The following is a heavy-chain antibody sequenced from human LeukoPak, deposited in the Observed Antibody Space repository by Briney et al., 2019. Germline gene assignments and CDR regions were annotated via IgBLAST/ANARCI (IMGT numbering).Heavy chain of an antibody. CDR2: IYYSGST. Sequence: PSETLSLTCSVSGGSISSSSYYWGWIRQPPGKGLEWIGSIYYSGSTYYNPSLKSRVTISVDTSKNQFSLKLSSVTAADTAVYYCARQLWFGELSNDSFDYWGLGTLVTVSS. CDR3: ARQLWFGELSNDSFDY. J-gene: IGHJ4*02. CDR1: GGSISSSSYY. V-gene: IGHV4-39*01. D-gene: IGHD3-10*01.